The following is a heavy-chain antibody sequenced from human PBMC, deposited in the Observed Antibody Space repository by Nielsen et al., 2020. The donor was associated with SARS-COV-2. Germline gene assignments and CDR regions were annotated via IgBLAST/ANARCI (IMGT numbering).Heavy chain of an antibody. CDR2: ISSSSSTI. V-gene: IGHV3-48*04. CDR1: GFTFSSYS. CDR3: ARAYSGSYWGAFDI. D-gene: IGHD1-26*01. J-gene: IGHJ3*02. Sequence: GESLKISCAASGFTFSSYSMNWVRQAPGRGLEWVSYISSSSSTIYYADSVKGRFTISRDNAENSLYLQMNSLRAEDTAVYYCARAYSGSYWGAFDIWGQGTMVTVSS.